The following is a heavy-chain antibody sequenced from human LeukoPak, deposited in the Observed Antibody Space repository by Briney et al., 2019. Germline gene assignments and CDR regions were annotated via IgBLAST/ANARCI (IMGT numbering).Heavy chain of an antibody. Sequence: GGSLRLSCAASGFTFDDYGLTWVRQAPGKGLEWVSNINWNGDITGYADSVKGRFTISRDNAKNSLYLQMNSLRAEDTALYYCARDSPLGYCSGGSCFLDYWGQGTLVTVSS. CDR1: GFTFDDYG. CDR2: INWNGDIT. D-gene: IGHD2-15*01. V-gene: IGHV3-20*04. CDR3: ARDSPLGYCSGGSCFLDY. J-gene: IGHJ4*02.